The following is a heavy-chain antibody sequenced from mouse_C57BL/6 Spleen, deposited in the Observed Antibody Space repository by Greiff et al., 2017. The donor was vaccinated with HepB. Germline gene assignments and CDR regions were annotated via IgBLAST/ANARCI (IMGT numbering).Heavy chain of an antibody. CDR1: GYTFTSYW. CDR3: ARGAPSSYYDGSPFAY. V-gene: IGHV1-55*01. J-gene: IGHJ3*01. CDR2: IYPGSGST. D-gene: IGHD1-1*01. Sequence: VQLQQPGAELVKPGASVKMSCKASGYTFTSYWITWVKQRPGQGLEWIGDIYPGSGSTNYNEKFKSKATLTVDTSSSTAYMQLSSLTSEDSAVYYCARGAPSSYYDGSPFAYWGQGTLVTVSA.